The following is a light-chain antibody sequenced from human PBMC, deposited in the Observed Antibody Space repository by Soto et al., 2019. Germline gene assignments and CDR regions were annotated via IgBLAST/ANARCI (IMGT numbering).Light chain of an antibody. Sequence: DIQMTQSPSTLSASVGDRVTITCRASQSISNWLAWYQQKPGKAPKLLIYKASSLESGVPSRFSGSGSGTDFTLTISSLQPDDFATYYCQKYNSYSWTFGQGTKVEIK. CDR3: QKYNSYSWT. V-gene: IGKV1-5*03. CDR1: QSISNW. J-gene: IGKJ1*01. CDR2: KAS.